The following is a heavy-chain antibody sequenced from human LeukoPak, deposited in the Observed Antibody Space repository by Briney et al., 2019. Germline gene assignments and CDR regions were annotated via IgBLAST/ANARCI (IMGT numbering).Heavy chain of an antibody. V-gene: IGHV1-8*01. CDR3: ARVRLVRGVVT. CDR2: MNPNSGNT. D-gene: IGHD3-10*01. CDR1: GYTFASYD. Sequence: ASVKVACKVSGYTFASYDINWVRQATGQGLEWMGWMNPNSGNTGYAQKFQGRVTMTRNTSISTAYMELSSRRSEDTAVYYCARVRLVRGVVTWGQGTLVTVSS. J-gene: IGHJ5*02.